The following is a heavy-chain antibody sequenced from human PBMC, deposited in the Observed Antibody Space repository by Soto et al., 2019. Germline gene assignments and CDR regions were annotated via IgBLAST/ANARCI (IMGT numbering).Heavy chain of an antibody. CDR3: ATAPFYCSSTSCYGADY. J-gene: IGHJ4*02. CDR2: IIPIFGTA. CDR1: GGTFSSYA. D-gene: IGHD2-2*01. V-gene: IGHV1-69*01. Sequence: QVQLVQSGAEVKKPGSSVKVSCKASGGTFSSYAISWVRQAPGQGLEWMGGIIPIFGTANYAQKFQGRVTITADESTSTAYMELSSLRSEDTAVYYCATAPFYCSSTSCYGADYWGQGTLATVSS.